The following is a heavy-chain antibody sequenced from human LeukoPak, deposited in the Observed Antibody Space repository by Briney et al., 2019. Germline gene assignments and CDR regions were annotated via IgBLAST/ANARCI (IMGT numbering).Heavy chain of an antibody. D-gene: IGHD2-2*01. J-gene: IGHJ3*02. CDR3: AKNPDEGLVVVPAAPGFDI. Sequence: GRSLRLSCAASGFTFSSYGMHWVRQAPGKGLEWVAVISYDGSNKYYADSVKGRFTISRDNSKNMLYLQMNSLRAEDTAVYYCAKNPDEGLVVVPAAPGFDIWGQGTVVTVSS. V-gene: IGHV3-30*18. CDR1: GFTFSSYG. CDR2: ISYDGSNK.